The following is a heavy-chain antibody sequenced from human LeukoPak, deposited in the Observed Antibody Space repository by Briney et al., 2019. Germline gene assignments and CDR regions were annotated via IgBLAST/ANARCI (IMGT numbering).Heavy chain of an antibody. V-gene: IGHV4-31*03. D-gene: IGHD3-22*01. CDR1: GGSISSGDYY. Sequence: SETLSLTCTVSGGSISSGDYYWSWIRQHPGKGLEWIAYIYYSGSTYYNPSLKGRVTISVDTSKNQFSLRLNSVTAADTAVYYCARSGGYFFDYWGQGTLVTVSS. CDR2: IYYSGST. CDR3: ARSGGYFFDY. J-gene: IGHJ4*02.